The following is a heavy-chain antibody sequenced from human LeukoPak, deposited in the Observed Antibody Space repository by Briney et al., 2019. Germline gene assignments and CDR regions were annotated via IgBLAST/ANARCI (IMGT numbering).Heavy chain of an antibody. D-gene: IGHD4-17*01. CDR2: ISYDGNNK. CDR1: GFSFSKAW. Sequence: SGGSLRLSCGASGFSFSKAWMSWVRQAPGKGLEWVAVISYDGNNKYYADSVKGRFTISRDNSKNTLYLQMNSLRAEDTALYYCATLPTWGQGTLVTVSS. V-gene: IGHV3-30-3*01. CDR3: ATLPT. J-gene: IGHJ4*02.